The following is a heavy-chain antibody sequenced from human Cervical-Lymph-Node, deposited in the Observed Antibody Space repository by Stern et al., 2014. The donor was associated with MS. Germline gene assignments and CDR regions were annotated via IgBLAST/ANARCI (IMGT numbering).Heavy chain of an antibody. CDR2: IIPLFGTP. V-gene: IGHV1-69*01. CDR1: GGTFRHYA. J-gene: IGHJ4*02. D-gene: IGHD3-3*01. CDR3: VQSTIFGLQYNPMFDY. Sequence: VQLVESGAQVKKPGSSVKVSCTSSGGTFRHYAFRWVRQVPGQRLQWMGGIIPLFGTPNYSQRFQGRVTIAADESTSAAYMEMNALTFEDTAIYYCVQSTIFGLQYNPMFDYWGQGTLVSVSS.